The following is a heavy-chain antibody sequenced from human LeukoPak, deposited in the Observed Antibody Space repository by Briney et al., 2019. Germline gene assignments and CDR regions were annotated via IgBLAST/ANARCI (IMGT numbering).Heavy chain of an antibody. V-gene: IGHV3-7*01. Sequence: GGSLRLFCAASGFTFGSYWMCWVRQAPGKGLEWVAIIKQDGSDKYYVDSVEGRFIISRDNAKNSLYLQMNSLRAEDTAVYYCLTSTRSHRFDYWGQGTLVTVSS. CDR1: GFTFGSYW. CDR2: IKQDGSDK. J-gene: IGHJ4*02. CDR3: LTSTRSHRFDY. D-gene: IGHD2-15*01.